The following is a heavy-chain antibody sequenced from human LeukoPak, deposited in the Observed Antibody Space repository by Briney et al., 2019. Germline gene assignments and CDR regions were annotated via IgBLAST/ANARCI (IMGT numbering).Heavy chain of an antibody. V-gene: IGHV3-11*01. CDR2: ISSSGSTI. J-gene: IGHJ5*02. Sequence: GGSLGPSCAASGFTFSDYYRSWIRQAPGKGLEWVSYISSSGSTIYYADSVKGLFTISRDNAKNSLYLQMNSLRAEDTAVYYCARESRIVVVPAAIDWFDPWGQGTLVTVSS. D-gene: IGHD2-2*01. CDR1: GFTFSDYY. CDR3: ARESRIVVVPAAIDWFDP.